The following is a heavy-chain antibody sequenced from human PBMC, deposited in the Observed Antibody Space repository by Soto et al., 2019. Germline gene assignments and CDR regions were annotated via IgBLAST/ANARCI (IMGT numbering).Heavy chain of an antibody. Sequence: PGESLKISCKGSGYNFAGYWIAWVRQMPGKGLELMGIIYPSDSDTRYRPSFQGQVTISADKSISSAYLQWSSLRAADTAMYYCARGGVSTRTFDYWGQGTPVTVSS. CDR1: GYNFAGYW. J-gene: IGHJ4*02. CDR3: ARGGVSTRTFDY. D-gene: IGHD3-3*01. CDR2: IYPSDSDT. V-gene: IGHV5-51*01.